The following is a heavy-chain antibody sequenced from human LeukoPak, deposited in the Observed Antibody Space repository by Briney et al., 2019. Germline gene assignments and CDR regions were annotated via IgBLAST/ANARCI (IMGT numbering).Heavy chain of an antibody. CDR2: ISYDGSNK. CDR1: GFTFSSYG. D-gene: IGHD6-19*01. CDR3: AKDHWLVWGGMYYFDY. V-gene: IGHV3-30*18. J-gene: IGHJ4*02. Sequence: SGGSLRLSCAASGFTFSSYGMHWVRQAPGKGLEWVAVISYDGSNKYYADSVKGRFTISRDNSKNTLYLQMNSLRAEDTAIYYCAKDHWLVWGGMYYFDYWGQGALVTVSS.